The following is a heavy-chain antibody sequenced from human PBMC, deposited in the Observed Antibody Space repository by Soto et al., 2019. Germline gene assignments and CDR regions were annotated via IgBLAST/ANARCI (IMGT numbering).Heavy chain of an antibody. CDR1: GGSINRYY. CDR3: ARFIPGTGRDY. Sequence: SETLSFTWTVSGGSINRYYWSWIRQHPGKGQERIGYIYYSGSTYYNPSLKSRVTISVDTSKNQFSLKLISVTAADTAVYYCARFIPGTGRDYWCQGTLVT. D-gene: IGHD1-20*01. J-gene: IGHJ4*02. CDR2: IYYSGST. V-gene: IGHV4-59*06.